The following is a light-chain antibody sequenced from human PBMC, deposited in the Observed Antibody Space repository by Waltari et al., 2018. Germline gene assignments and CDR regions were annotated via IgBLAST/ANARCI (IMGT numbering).Light chain of an antibody. CDR2: DAS. V-gene: IGKV3-20*01. CDR1: QSVSRALRT. J-gene: IGKJ1*01. Sequence: EIVLTQSPGTLSLSPGERATLSCRASQSVSRALRTLAWYQQKPGQAPWLLIYDASTRATGIPDRFSGSGSGTDFTLTISRLEPDDFAVYYCQRYGTLPATFGQGTKVEIK. CDR3: QRYGTLPAT.